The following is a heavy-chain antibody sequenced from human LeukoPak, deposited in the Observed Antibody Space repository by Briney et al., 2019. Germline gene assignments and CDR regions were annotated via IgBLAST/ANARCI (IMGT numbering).Heavy chain of an antibody. CDR2: IYPGDSDT. CDR1: GSSFTSYW. V-gene: IGHV5-51*01. CDR3: ARLRGNAFDI. D-gene: IGHD6-13*01. Sequence: GASLQISCKGSGSSFTSYWIGGVRQMPGKGLEWMGIIYPGDSDTRYSPSFQGQVTISADKSISTAYVQWSSLKASDTAMYYCARLRGNAFDIWGQGTMVTVSS. J-gene: IGHJ3*02.